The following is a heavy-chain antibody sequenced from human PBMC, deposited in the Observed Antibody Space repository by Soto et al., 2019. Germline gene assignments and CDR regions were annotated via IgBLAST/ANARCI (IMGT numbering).Heavy chain of an antibody. CDR1: GGTFSSYA. Sequence: QVQLVQSGAEVKKPGSSVKVSCKASGGTFSSYAISWVRQAPGQGLEWMGGNVTIFGIANYAQKFQGRVTSTADDSTSTAYMELSSLRSEDTALYYGAIDQSNWNDGYYYYGMDVWGQGTTVTVSS. D-gene: IGHD1-1*01. V-gene: IGHV1-69*12. CDR2: NVTIFGIA. CDR3: AIDQSNWNDGYYYYGMDV. J-gene: IGHJ6*02.